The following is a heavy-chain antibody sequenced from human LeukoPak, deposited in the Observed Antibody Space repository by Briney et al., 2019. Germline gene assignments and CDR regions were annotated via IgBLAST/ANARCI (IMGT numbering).Heavy chain of an antibody. D-gene: IGHD6-19*01. Sequence: GGSLRLSCTASGFTSRDYWMSWLRQAPGKGLEWVINISPDGREKYFVDSVKGRFTISRDNAKNSLYLQMNSLRAEDTAVYYCARDGSGWSVYWGQGTLVSVSS. CDR2: ISPDGREK. CDR1: GFTSRDYW. J-gene: IGHJ4*02. CDR3: ARDGSGWSVY. V-gene: IGHV3-7*01.